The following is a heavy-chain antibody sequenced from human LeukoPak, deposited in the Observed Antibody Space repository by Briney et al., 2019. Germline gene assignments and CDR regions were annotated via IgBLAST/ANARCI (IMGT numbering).Heavy chain of an antibody. CDR2: INQGGSEK. V-gene: IGHV3-7*01. CDR1: GFSFSSYW. J-gene: IGHJ5*02. Sequence: GGSLRLSCAASGFSFSSYWMSWVRQAPGKGLEWVAYINQGGSEKYYVDSVRGRFTISRDDAKNSLYLQMNSLRAEDTAVYYCASWARWFDPWGQGTLVTVSS. D-gene: IGHD3-16*01. CDR3: ASWARWFDP.